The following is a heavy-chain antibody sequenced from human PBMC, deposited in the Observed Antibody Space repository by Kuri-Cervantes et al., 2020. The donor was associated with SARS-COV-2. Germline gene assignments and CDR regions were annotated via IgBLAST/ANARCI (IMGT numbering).Heavy chain of an antibody. V-gene: IGHV1-18*01. J-gene: IGHJ4*02. CDR1: GYTFTSYG. Sequence: ASVKVSCKASGYTFTSYGISWVRQAPGQGLEWMGWISAYNGNTNYAQKFQGRVTMTEDTSTDTAYMELSSLRSEDTAVYYCATDRWSAAAGPFDYWAREPWSPSPQ. CDR2: ISAYNGNT. D-gene: IGHD6-13*01. CDR3: ATDRWSAAAGPFDY.